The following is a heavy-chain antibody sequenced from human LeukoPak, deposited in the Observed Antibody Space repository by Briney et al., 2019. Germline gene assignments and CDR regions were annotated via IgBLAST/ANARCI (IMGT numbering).Heavy chain of an antibody. D-gene: IGHD2-15*01. Sequence: SVKVSCKASGGTFSSYAISWVRQAPGQGLEWMGRIIPIFGTANSAQKFQGRVTITTDESTSTAYMELSSLRSEDTAVYYCARTPLTCSGGSCWFDPWGQGTLVTVSS. V-gene: IGHV1-69*05. J-gene: IGHJ5*02. CDR1: GGTFSSYA. CDR3: ARTPLTCSGGSCWFDP. CDR2: IIPIFGTA.